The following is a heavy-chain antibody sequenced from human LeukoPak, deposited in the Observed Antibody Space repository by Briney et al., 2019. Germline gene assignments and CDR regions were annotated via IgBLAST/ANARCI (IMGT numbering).Heavy chain of an antibody. CDR1: GFSFSSYS. Sequence: PGGSLRLSCAASGFSFSSYSMNWVRQAPGKGLEWVSSISSGSIYIYYADSVKGRFTISRDNAKNSLYLQMNSLRVDDTAVYYCAREGGDMARGVTTTDYWGQGTLVTVSS. V-gene: IGHV3-21*01. J-gene: IGHJ4*02. CDR3: AREGGDMARGVTTTDY. D-gene: IGHD3-10*01. CDR2: ISSGSIYI.